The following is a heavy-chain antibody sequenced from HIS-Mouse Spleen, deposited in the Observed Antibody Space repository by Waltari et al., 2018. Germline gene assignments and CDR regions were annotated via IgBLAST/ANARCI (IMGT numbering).Heavy chain of an antibody. D-gene: IGHD6-19*01. CDR1: GFTFSSYG. CDR3: AKDRRWLVAFDY. Sequence: QVQLVESGGGVVQPGRSLRLSCAASGFTFSSYGMHWVRQVPGRGLEWLAFRSYDGSTKYYADSLKGRFTISRDNSKNTLYLQMNSLRAEDTAVYYCAKDRRWLVAFDYWGQGTLVTVSS. CDR2: RSYDGSTK. V-gene: IGHV3-30*18. J-gene: IGHJ4*02.